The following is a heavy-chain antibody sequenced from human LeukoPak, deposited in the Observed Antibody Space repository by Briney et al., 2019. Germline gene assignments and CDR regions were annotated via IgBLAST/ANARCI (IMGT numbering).Heavy chain of an antibody. Sequence: SETLSLTCTVSGGSISSYYWSWIRQPPGKGLEWIGYIYYSGSTNYNPSLTSRVTISVDTSKNQFSLNLTSVTAADTAVYYCARSYSSRYFCFDYWGQGTLVTVSS. V-gene: IGHV4-59*08. J-gene: IGHJ4*02. CDR2: IYYSGST. D-gene: IGHD6-13*01. CDR1: GGSISSYY. CDR3: ARSYSSRYFCFDY.